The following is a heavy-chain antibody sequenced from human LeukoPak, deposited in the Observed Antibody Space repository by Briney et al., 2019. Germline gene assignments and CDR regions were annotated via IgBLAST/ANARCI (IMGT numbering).Heavy chain of an antibody. J-gene: IGHJ4*02. Sequence: GASVKVSCKASGGTFSSYTISWVRQAPGQGLEWMGRIIPIFGTANYAQKFQGRVTITTDESTSTAYMELSSLRSEDTAVYYCAVSQQWLVHFDYWGQGTLVTVSS. CDR3: AVSQQWLVHFDY. CDR1: GGTFSSYT. CDR2: IIPIFGTA. V-gene: IGHV1-69*05. D-gene: IGHD6-19*01.